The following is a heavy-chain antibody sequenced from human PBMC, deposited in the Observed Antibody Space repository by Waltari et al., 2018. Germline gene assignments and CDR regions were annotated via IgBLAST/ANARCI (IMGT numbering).Heavy chain of an antibody. CDR1: GFTFSSYG. D-gene: IGHD3-10*01. CDR3: ATLGDYYGSGSYYNLDY. Sequence: QVQLVESGGGVVQPGRSLRLSCAASGFTFSSYGMHWVRQAPGKGLEWVAVISYDGSNKYYADSVKGRFTISRDNSKNTLYLQMNSLRAEDTAVYYCATLGDYYGSGSYYNLDYWGQGTLVTVSS. J-gene: IGHJ4*02. CDR2: ISYDGSNK. V-gene: IGHV3-30*03.